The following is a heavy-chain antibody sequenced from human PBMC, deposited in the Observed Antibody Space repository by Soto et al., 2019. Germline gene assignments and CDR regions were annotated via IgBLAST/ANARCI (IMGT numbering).Heavy chain of an antibody. Sequence: EVQLVESGGGLVKPGGSLRLSCAASGFTFSSYSMNWVRQAPGKGLEWVSSISSSSSYIYYADSVKGRFTISRDNAKNSLYLQMNSLRAEDTAVYYCARDQVYPRFGKYYFDYWGQGTLVTVSS. J-gene: IGHJ4*02. CDR3: ARDQVYPRFGKYYFDY. CDR2: ISSSSSYI. CDR1: GFTFSSYS. D-gene: IGHD3-10*01. V-gene: IGHV3-21*01.